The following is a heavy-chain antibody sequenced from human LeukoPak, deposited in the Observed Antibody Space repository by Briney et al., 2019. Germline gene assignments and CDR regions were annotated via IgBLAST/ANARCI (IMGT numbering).Heavy chain of an antibody. J-gene: IGHJ4*02. CDR3: ARSSSYDFWSGYID. CDR2: IYYSGST. V-gene: IGHV4-59*08. Sequence: PSETLSLTCTVFGGSISSYYWSWIRQPPGKGLEWIGYIYYSGSTNYNPSLKSRVTISVDTSKNQFSLRLSSVTAADTAVYYCARSSSYDFWSGYIDWGQGTLVTVSS. D-gene: IGHD3-3*01. CDR1: GGSISSYY.